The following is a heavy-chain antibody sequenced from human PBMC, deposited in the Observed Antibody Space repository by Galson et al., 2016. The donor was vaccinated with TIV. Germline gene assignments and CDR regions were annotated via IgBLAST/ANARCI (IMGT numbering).Heavy chain of an antibody. CDR2: LYYSGTT. V-gene: IGHV4-31*03. Sequence: LSLTCTVSGGSISSSGYFWSWIRQHPGKGLEWIGYLYYSGTTYYNPSLKSRVIISVDPSKNQFSLKLSYVTAADTSVYYCAKDEDSSAPFDPWGQGTLVTVAS. CDR1: GGSISSSGYF. J-gene: IGHJ5*02. D-gene: IGHD6-19*01. CDR3: AKDEDSSAPFDP.